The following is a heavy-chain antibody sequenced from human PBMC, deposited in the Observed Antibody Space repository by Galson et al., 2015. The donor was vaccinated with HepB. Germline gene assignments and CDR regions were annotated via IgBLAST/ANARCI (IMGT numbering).Heavy chain of an antibody. J-gene: IGHJ4*02. Sequence: SLRLSCAASGFTFSSYGMHWVRQAPGKGLEWVAVISYDGSNKYYADSVKGRFTISRDNSKNTLYLQMNSLRAEDTAVYYCAKELHDSSGYSTRALDYWGQGTLVTVSS. D-gene: IGHD3-22*01. V-gene: IGHV3-30*18. CDR2: ISYDGSNK. CDR1: GFTFSSYG. CDR3: AKELHDSSGYSTRALDY.